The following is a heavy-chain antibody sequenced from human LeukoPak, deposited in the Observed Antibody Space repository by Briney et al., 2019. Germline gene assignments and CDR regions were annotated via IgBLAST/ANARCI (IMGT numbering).Heavy chain of an antibody. V-gene: IGHV3-30*02. Sequence: PGGSLRLSCAASGFTFSSYSMNWVRQAPGKGLERVAFIRYDGSNKYYADSVKGRFTISRDNSKNTLYLQMNSLRAEDTAVYYCAKCYQLLYYYYYMDVWGKGTTVTVSS. CDR1: GFTFSSYS. CDR3: AKCYQLLYYYYYMDV. CDR2: IRYDGSNK. J-gene: IGHJ6*03. D-gene: IGHD2-2*01.